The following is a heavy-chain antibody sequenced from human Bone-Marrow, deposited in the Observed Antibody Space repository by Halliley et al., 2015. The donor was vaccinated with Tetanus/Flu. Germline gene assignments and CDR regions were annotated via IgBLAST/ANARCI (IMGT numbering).Heavy chain of an antibody. D-gene: IGHD1-26*01. CDR3: ARSDWGSYYLD. J-gene: IGHJ4*02. Sequence: EWMGWSNPVNGNTKYSEKFRGRVTISRDTSASTAYMELRSLTSEDTSVYYCARSDWGSYYLDRGQGTLVTVSS. V-gene: IGHV1-3*01. CDR2: SNPVNGNT.